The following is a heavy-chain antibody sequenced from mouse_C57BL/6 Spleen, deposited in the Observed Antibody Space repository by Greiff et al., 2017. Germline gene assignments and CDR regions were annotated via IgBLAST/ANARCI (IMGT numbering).Heavy chain of an antibody. Sequence: QVQLQQSGAELVRPGTSVKVSCKASGYAFTNYLIEWVKQRPGQGLEWIGVINPGSGGTNYNEKFKGKATLTADKSSSTAYMQLSSLTSEDSAVYFCALTTVGYYFDYWGQGTTLTVSS. V-gene: IGHV1-54*01. CDR2: INPGSGGT. CDR1: GYAFTNYL. D-gene: IGHD1-1*01. J-gene: IGHJ2*01. CDR3: ALTTVGYYFDY.